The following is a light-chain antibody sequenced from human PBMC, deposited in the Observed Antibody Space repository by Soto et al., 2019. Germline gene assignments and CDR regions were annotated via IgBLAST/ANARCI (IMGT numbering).Light chain of an antibody. CDR3: QQYGTSPRT. V-gene: IGKV3-20*01. Sequence: EIVMTQSPVILSVSPGERATLSCRASQSLSSSYLAWYQQKPGQSPRLLIYGASSRATGIPDRFSGSGSGTDFTLTISGLDPEDSAVYYCQQYGTSPRTFGQGTKVDIK. CDR1: QSLSSSY. CDR2: GAS. J-gene: IGKJ1*01.